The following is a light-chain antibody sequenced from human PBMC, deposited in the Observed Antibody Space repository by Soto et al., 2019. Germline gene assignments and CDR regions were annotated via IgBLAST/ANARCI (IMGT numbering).Light chain of an antibody. J-gene: IGLJ3*02. CDR2: EDN. Sequence: NFMLTQPHSVSESPGKTVTISCTRSSGSIASQFVQWFQQRPDSSPITVIYEDNQRPSGVPDRFSGSIDSSSNSASLTISGLKTEDESDYYCHSDDYSGQVFGGGTKLTVL. V-gene: IGLV6-57*01. CDR3: HSDDYSGQV. CDR1: SGSIASQF.